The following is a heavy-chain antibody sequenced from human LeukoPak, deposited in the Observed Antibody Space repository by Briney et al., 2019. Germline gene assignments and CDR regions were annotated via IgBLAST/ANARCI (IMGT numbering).Heavy chain of an antibody. CDR1: GFTFGDYA. Sequence: GGSLRLSCTASGFTFGDYAMTWVRQAPGKGLEWVSFIRSKAYGGTTEYAASVKGRFTTSRDDSKSIAYLQMNSLRAEDTAVYYCARDPHYYYYYMDVWGKGTTVTISS. V-gene: IGHV3-49*04. CDR3: ARDPHYYYYYMDV. CDR2: IRSKAYGGTT. J-gene: IGHJ6*03.